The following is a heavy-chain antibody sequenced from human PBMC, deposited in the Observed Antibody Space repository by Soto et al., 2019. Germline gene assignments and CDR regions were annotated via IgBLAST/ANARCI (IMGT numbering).Heavy chain of an antibody. J-gene: IGHJ5*01. CDR1: GFSLSSIGMC. D-gene: IGHD3-3*01. Sequence: PTLVNPTQTLTLTCTFSGFSLSSIGMCVSWIRQPPGKALEWLALIAWDGDEYYSTSLETRLTISKDTSKNQVVLTMSNMDPVDTATYYCARSNARSGFFNWFDSWGQGTLVTVSS. CDR2: IAWDGDE. V-gene: IGHV2-70*01. CDR3: ARSNARSGFFNWFDS.